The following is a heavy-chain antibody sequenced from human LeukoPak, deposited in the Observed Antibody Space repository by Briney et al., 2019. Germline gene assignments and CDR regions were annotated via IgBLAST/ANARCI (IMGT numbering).Heavy chain of an antibody. D-gene: IGHD5-18*01. CDR2: IYYSGST. CDR3: ARVRGYSYGDLFVEDAFDI. CDR1: GGSISGSY. Sequence: SETLSLTCTVSGGSISGSYWSWIRQPPGKGLEWIGYIYYSGSTNYNPSLKSRVTISVDTSKNQFSLRLSSVAAADTAVYYCARVRGYSYGDLFVEDAFDIWGQGTMVTVSS. V-gene: IGHV4-59*01. J-gene: IGHJ3*02.